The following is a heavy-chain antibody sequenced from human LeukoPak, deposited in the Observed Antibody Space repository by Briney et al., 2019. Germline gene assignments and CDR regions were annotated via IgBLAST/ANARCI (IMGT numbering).Heavy chain of an antibody. CDR2: INPNSGGT. CDR3: ASSKPYSSSWYYFDY. D-gene: IGHD6-13*01. J-gene: IGHJ4*02. V-gene: IGHV1-2*02. CDR1: GYTFTGYY. Sequence: ASVKVSCKASGYTFTGYYMHWVRQAPGQGLEWMGWINPNSGGTNYAQKFQGRVTMTRDTSISTAYMELRSLRSDDTAVYYCASSKPYSSSWYYFDYWGQGTLVTVSS.